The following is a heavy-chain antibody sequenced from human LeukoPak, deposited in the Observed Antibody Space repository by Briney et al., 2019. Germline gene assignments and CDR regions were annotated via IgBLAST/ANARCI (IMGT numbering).Heavy chain of an antibody. V-gene: IGHV3-7*01. D-gene: IGHD6-19*01. CDR2: TNQDGSKN. J-gene: IGHJ4*02. Sequence: GGSLRLSCAASEFTFSNYWMSWVRQAPGKGLERVAHTNQDGSKNYYVDSLKGRFTISRDNAKNSLYLQMNSLRAEDTAVYYCATTVPGYPDDYFDYWGREPWSLSPQ. CDR1: EFTFSNYW. CDR3: ATTVPGYPDDYFDY.